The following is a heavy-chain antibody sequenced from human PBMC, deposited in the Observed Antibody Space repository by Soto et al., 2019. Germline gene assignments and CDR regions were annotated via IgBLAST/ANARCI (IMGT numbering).Heavy chain of an antibody. V-gene: IGHV3-23*01. CDR2: ISPSGGDT. J-gene: IGHJ5*02. Sequence: EVLLLESGGGLVQTGGSLRLSCAASTFTLSSYGMTWVRQAPGKGLEWVSSISPSGGDTYYADSVKGRVTIFRDNSRNTLYLQMDSLRAEDTALYYCGRGWGSPDTCGQGTLVTVSS. CDR1: TFTLSSYG. CDR3: GRGWGSPDT. D-gene: IGHD7-27*01.